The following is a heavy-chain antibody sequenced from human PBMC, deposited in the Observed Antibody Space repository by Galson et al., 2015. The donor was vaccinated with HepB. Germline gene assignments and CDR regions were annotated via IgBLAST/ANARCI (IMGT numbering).Heavy chain of an antibody. CDR3: ARENFGSGPNNWFDP. J-gene: IGHJ5*02. Sequence: SLRLSCAASGFTFSSYSMNWVRQAPGKGLEWVSSISSSSSYIYYADSVKGRFTISRDNAKNSLYLQMNSLRAEDTAVYYCARENFGSGPNNWFDPWGQGTLVTVSS. V-gene: IGHV3-21*01. CDR1: GFTFSSYS. CDR2: ISSSSSYI. D-gene: IGHD3-10*01.